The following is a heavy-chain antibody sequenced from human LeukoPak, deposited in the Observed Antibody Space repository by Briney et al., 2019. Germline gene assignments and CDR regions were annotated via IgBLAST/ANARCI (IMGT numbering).Heavy chain of an antibody. CDR3: ARDRGSSSWFDP. V-gene: IGHV3-53*01. Sequence: PGGSLRLSCAASGFTFSSYAMSWVRQAPGKGLEWVSLIYSGGSTYYADSVKGRFTISRDNSKNTLYLQTNSLRVEDTAVYYCARDRGSSSWFDPWGQGTLVTVSS. D-gene: IGHD6-6*01. CDR1: GFTFSSYA. J-gene: IGHJ5*02. CDR2: IYSGGST.